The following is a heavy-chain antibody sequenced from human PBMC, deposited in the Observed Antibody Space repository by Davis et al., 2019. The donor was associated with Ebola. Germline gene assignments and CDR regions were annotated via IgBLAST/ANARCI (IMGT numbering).Heavy chain of an antibody. CDR2: IKQDGSEK. Sequence: PGGSLRLSCAASGFTFSSYGMHWVRQAPGKGLEWVANIKQDGSEKYYVDSVKGRFTISRDNTKNSLNLQMNNLRAEDTAVYYCVGSSWSGFDYWGQGTLVTVSS. CDR1: GFTFSSYG. J-gene: IGHJ4*02. CDR3: VGSSWSGFDY. D-gene: IGHD6-13*01. V-gene: IGHV3-7*01.